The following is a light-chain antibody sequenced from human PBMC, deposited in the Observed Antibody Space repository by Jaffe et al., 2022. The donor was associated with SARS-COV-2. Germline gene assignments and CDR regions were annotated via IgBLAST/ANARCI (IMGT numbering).Light chain of an antibody. J-gene: IGKJ1*01. Sequence: DIVMTQSPDSLAVSLGERATINCRSSRSVFYTSNNKNYFAWYQQKPGQPPKLLIYWASTRESGVPDRFSGSGSGTDFTLTISSLQAEDVAVYYCQQYYSTPPTFGQGTKVEIK. V-gene: IGKV4-1*01. CDR1: RSVFYTSNNKNY. CDR3: QQYYSTPPT. CDR2: WAS.